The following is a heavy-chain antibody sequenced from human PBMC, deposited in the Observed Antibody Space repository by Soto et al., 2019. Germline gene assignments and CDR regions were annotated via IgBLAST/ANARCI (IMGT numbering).Heavy chain of an antibody. CDR1: GFNFRGYG. Sequence: QVQLVQSGGGVVQPGRSLRLSCEASGFNFRGYGMHWVRQAPGKGLEWVAITRHDGSNTYYADSVRGRFTISRDNSKNTLYLQMTSLRVEDTAVYYCARDGVGITTYFGYFDYWGQGTLITVSS. D-gene: IGHD1-26*01. CDR2: TRHDGSNT. J-gene: IGHJ4*02. CDR3: ARDGVGITTYFGYFDY. V-gene: IGHV3-33*01.